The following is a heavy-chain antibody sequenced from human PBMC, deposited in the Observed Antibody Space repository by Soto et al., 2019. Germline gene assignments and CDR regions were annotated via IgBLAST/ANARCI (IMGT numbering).Heavy chain of an antibody. J-gene: IGHJ4*02. Sequence: PGESLKISCKGSAYSFNTYWIAWVRQTPGKGLEWMGSIFFGASKIRYSPSFEGQVTISADKSINTAYFHCSSLKASDSAIYYCSTWRGSSWFDYWRRGSLVTVSS. CDR1: AYSFNTYW. CDR3: STWRGSSWFDY. CDR2: IFFGASKI. V-gene: IGHV5-51*01. D-gene: IGHD6-13*01.